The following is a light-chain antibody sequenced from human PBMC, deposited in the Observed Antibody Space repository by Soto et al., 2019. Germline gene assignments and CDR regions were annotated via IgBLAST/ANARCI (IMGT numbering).Light chain of an antibody. CDR2: GAF. Sequence: EVVMTQSPATLSVSPGERATLSCRASQGVSTSLAWYQHKPGQAPRLLIFGAFARATGIPARFSGGGSGTEFTLTISSLQSEVFAVYYCQQYNNWPLLTFGGGTKVEIK. CDR3: QQYNNWPLLT. CDR1: QGVSTS. V-gene: IGKV3D-15*01. J-gene: IGKJ4*01.